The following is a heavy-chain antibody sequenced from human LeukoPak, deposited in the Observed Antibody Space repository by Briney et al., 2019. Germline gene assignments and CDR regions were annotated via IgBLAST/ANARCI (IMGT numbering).Heavy chain of an antibody. D-gene: IGHD3-10*01. CDR2: ISNSGRAI. Sequence: PGGSLRLSYTASGFTFRSYEMNWVRQAPGKGLEWVSYISNSGRAIYHADSVKGRFTISRDNAKESLDLQMNSLRAEDTAVYYCARGVRGVISYFAFWAQGTLVTVSS. J-gene: IGHJ4*02. CDR3: ARGVRGVISYFAF. V-gene: IGHV3-48*03. CDR1: GFTFRSYE.